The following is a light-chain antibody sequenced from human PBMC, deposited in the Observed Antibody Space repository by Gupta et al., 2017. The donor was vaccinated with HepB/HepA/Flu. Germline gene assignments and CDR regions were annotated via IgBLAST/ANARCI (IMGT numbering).Light chain of an antibody. J-gene: IGLJ3*02. CDR2: DVS. V-gene: IGLV2-14*01. CDR3: SSYTSSSTQV. Sequence: QSALTQPASVSGSPGQSLTLSCTGTSSDVGGYNYVSWYQQHPGKAPKLMIYDVSNRPSGVSNRFAGSKSGNTASLTISGLQAEDEADYYCSSYTSSSTQVFGGGTTLTVL. CDR1: SSDVGGYNY.